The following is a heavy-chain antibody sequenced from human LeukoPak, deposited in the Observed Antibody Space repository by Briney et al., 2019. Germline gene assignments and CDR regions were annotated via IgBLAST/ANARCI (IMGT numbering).Heavy chain of an antibody. D-gene: IGHD2-2*01. J-gene: IGHJ6*03. V-gene: IGHV1-18*01. CDR2: ISAYNGNT. CDR1: GYTFTSYG. CDR3: ARLIVVVPAAIGSYYYYYMDV. Sequence: ASVKVSCKASGYTFTSYGISWVRQAPGQGLEWMGWISAYNGNTNYAQKLQGRVTMTTDTSTSTAYMELRSLRSDDTAVYYCARLIVVVPAAIGSYYYYYMDVWGKGTTVTVSS.